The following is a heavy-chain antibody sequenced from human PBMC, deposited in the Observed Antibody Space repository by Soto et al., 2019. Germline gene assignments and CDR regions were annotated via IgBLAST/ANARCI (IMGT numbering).Heavy chain of an antibody. CDR2: IYYSGST. D-gene: IGHD3-3*01. Sequence: PSETLSLTCTVSGGSVSSGSYYWSWIRQPPGKGLEWIGYIYYSGSTNYNPSLKSRVTISVDTSKNQFSLKLSSVTAADTAVYYCARGRGGRYYDFWSGYFDYYGMDVWGQGTTVTVSS. CDR1: GGSVSSGSYY. V-gene: IGHV4-61*01. J-gene: IGHJ6*02. CDR3: ARGRGGRYYDFWSGYFDYYGMDV.